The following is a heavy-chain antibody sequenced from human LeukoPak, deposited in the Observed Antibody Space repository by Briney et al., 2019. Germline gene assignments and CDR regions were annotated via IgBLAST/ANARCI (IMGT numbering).Heavy chain of an antibody. J-gene: IGHJ1*01. CDR1: GFTFSTYW. Sequence: GGSLRLSCAASGFTFSTYWMHWVRQAPGKGLVRVSRIKSDGSTNYADSVKGRFTISRDNAKNTVSLQMNSLRPEDTGVYYCARAPSEIGGYYPEYFRHWGQGTLVTVSS. V-gene: IGHV3-74*01. D-gene: IGHD3-22*01. CDR3: ARAPSEIGGYYPEYFRH. CDR2: IKSDGST.